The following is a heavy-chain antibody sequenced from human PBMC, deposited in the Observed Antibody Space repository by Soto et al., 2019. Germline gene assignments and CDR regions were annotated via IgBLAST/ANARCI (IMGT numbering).Heavy chain of an antibody. J-gene: IGHJ6*02. CDR2: ISAYNGNT. CDR1: GYTFTSYG. Sequence: ASVKVSCKASGYTFTSYGISWVRQAPGQGLEWMGWISAYNGNTNYAQKLQGRVTMTTDTSTSTAYIELRSLRSDDTAVYYCARDPRGFLVLLYYYCVMDVWGEGTTDTVS. CDR3: ARDPRGFLVLLYYYCVMDV. D-gene: IGHD3-3*01. V-gene: IGHV1-18*01.